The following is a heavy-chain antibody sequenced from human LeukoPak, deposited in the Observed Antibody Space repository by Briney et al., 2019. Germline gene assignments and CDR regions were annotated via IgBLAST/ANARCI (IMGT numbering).Heavy chain of an antibody. CDR1: GGSISSYY. V-gene: IGHV4-59*01. Sequence: SETLSLTCTVSGGSISSYYWSWIRQPPGKGLEWIGYIHYSGSTNYKSSLKSRVTISVDTSKNHFSLKLSSVTAADTAVYYCARTTEGGYSGYFYYYMDVWGKGTTVTISS. CDR3: ARTTEGGYSGYFYYYMDV. D-gene: IGHD5-12*01. J-gene: IGHJ6*03. CDR2: IHYSGST.